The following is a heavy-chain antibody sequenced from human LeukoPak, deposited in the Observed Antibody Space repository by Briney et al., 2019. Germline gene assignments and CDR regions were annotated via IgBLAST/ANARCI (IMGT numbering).Heavy chain of an antibody. Sequence: SETLSLTCTVSGGSITTGPYYWSWIRRPPGKGLEWIATIYHTGGSYYNSSLKGRATISVDTSKSQFSLKLSSVTAADTALYYCARSLVVAATVGYWGQGTLVTVSS. CDR2: IYHTGGS. D-gene: IGHD2-15*01. J-gene: IGHJ4*02. CDR3: ARSLVVAATVGY. V-gene: IGHV4-39*01. CDR1: GGSITTGPYY.